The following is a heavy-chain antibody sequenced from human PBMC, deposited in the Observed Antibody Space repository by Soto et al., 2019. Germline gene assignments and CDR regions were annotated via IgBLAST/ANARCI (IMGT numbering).Heavy chain of an antibody. CDR3: AKRVQLWLFDY. CDR2: ISGSGGST. V-gene: IGHV3-23*01. Sequence: PGGSLRLSCAASEFAFSSYPMSWVRQAPGKGLEWVSAISGSGGSTYYADSVKGRFTISRDNSKNTLYLQMNSLRAEDTAVYYCAKRVQLWLFDYWGQGTLVTVSS. CDR1: EFAFSSYP. J-gene: IGHJ4*02. D-gene: IGHD5-18*01.